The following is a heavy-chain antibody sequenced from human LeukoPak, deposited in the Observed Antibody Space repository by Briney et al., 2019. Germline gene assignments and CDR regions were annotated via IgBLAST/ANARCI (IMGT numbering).Heavy chain of an antibody. CDR3: ARHDPIVGTPDAFDI. J-gene: IGHJ3*02. V-gene: IGHV4-59*08. CDR2: IYYSGST. D-gene: IGHD1-26*01. CDR1: GGSISSYY. Sequence: PSETLSVTCTVSGGSISSYYWSWIRQPPGKGLEWIAYIYYSGSTDYNPSLKSRVTISLDTSKNQFSLKLSSVTAADTAVYYCARHDPIVGTPDAFDIWGQGTMVTVSS.